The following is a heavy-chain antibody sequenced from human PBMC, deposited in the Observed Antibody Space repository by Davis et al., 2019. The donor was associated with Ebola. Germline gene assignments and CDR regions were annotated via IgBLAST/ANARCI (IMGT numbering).Heavy chain of an antibody. Sequence: AASVKVSCKASGYTFTSYGISWVRQAPGQGLEWMGWISAYNGNTNYAQKLQGRVTMTRNTSISTAYMELSSLRSEDTAVYYCARGGYPWGGYYYYGMDVWGQGTTVTVSS. CDR3: ARGGYPWGGYYYYGMDV. CDR2: ISAYNGNT. V-gene: IGHV1-18*01. D-gene: IGHD2-21*01. CDR1: GYTFTSYG. J-gene: IGHJ6*02.